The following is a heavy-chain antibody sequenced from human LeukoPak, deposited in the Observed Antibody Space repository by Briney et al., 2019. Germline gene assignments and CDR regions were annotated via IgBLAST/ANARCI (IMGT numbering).Heavy chain of an antibody. V-gene: IGHV4-34*01. CDR3: ARAKQQLTIEGLYYYYMDV. Sequence: PSETLSLTCAVYGGSFSGYYWSWIRQPPGKGLEWIGEINHSGSTNYNPSLKSRVTISVDTSKNQFSLKLSSVTAADTAVYYCARAKQQLTIEGLYYYYMDVWGKGTTVTVSS. D-gene: IGHD6-13*01. CDR2: INHSGST. CDR1: GGSFSGYY. J-gene: IGHJ6*03.